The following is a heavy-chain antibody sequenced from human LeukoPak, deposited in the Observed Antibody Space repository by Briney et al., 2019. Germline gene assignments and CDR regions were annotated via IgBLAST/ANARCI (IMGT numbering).Heavy chain of an antibody. CDR2: MNPNSGNT. Sequence: ASVKVSCKASGYTFTSYDINWVRQATGQGLEWMGWMNPNSGNTGYAQKFQGRVTMTRDTSTSTVYMELSSLRSEDTAVYYCARSPTHGDSSSWYSREARFDPWGQGTLVTVSS. V-gene: IGHV1-8*02. CDR1: GYTFTSYD. D-gene: IGHD6-13*01. J-gene: IGHJ5*02. CDR3: ARSPTHGDSSSWYSREARFDP.